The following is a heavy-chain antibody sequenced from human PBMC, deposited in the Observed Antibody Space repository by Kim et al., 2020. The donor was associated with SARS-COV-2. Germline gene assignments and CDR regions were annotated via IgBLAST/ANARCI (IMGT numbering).Heavy chain of an antibody. V-gene: IGHV4-30-4*01. Sequence: SETLSLTCTVSGGSISSGDFYWSWIRQPPGKGLEWIGYIHYTGSTSYNPSLKSRVTISVDTSKNQFSLKLSSVTAADTAVYYCAREDGDRLVDYWGQGTLVTVSS. CDR1: GGSISSGDFY. J-gene: IGHJ4*02. D-gene: IGHD4-17*01. CDR2: IHYTGST. CDR3: AREDGDRLVDY.